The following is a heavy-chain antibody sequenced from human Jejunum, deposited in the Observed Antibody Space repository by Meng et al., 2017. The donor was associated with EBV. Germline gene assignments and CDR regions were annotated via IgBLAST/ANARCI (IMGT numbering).Heavy chain of an antibody. D-gene: IGHD1-14*01. J-gene: IGHJ5*02. Sequence: VRFAMSGNEVKEPGASVQISCKASGSTFTRNAIHWVRQAHGQNLEWMGWIDAGNGTTKYSQKFPDRVNITRDTSATPAYMELSSMRPEDTAVYYCAKTGSTNPGNWFDRWGQAALVTVSS. CDR3: AKTGSTNPGNWFDR. V-gene: IGHV1-3*01. CDR2: IDAGNGTT. CDR1: GSTFTRNA.